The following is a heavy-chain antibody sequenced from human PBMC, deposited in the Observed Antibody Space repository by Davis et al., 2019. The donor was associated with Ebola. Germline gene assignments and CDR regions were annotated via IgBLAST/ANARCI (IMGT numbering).Heavy chain of an antibody. V-gene: IGHV3-23*01. J-gene: IGHJ4*02. CDR2: ISGSGV. CDR3: ARDPGAYFFDY. Sequence: GGSLRLSCETSGFIFRNYVMSWVRQAPGKGLEWVSAISGSGVFYTDSVKGRFTVYRDNSKNTLYLQMNSLRAEDTAVYYCARDPGAYFFDYWGQGILVTVSS. CDR1: GFIFRNYV. D-gene: IGHD3-16*01.